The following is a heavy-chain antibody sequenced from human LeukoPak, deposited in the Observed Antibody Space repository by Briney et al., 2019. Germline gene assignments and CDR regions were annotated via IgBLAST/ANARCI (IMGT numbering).Heavy chain of an antibody. J-gene: IGHJ5*02. Sequence: SETLSLTCAVYGGSFSGYYWSWIRQPPGKGLEWIGEINHSGSTNYNPSLKSRVTISVDTSKNQFSLKLSSVTAADTAVYYCARGGITMVRGVTWGQGTLVTVSS. CDR3: ARGGITMVRGVT. CDR1: GGSFSGYY. CDR2: INHSGST. V-gene: IGHV4-34*01. D-gene: IGHD3-10*01.